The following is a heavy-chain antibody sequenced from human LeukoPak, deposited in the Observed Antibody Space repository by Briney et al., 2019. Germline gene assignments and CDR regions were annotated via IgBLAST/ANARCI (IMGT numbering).Heavy chain of an antibody. V-gene: IGHV3-23*01. CDR1: GFTFSSYA. CDR3: AKVAYYYGSGSYVDY. Sequence: PGGSLRLSCAASGFTFSSYAMSWVHQAPGKGLEWVSAISGSGGSTYYADSVKGRFTISRDNSKNTLYLQMNSLRAEDTAVYYCAKVAYYYGSGSYVDYWGQGTLVTVSS. J-gene: IGHJ4*02. D-gene: IGHD3-10*01. CDR2: ISGSGGST.